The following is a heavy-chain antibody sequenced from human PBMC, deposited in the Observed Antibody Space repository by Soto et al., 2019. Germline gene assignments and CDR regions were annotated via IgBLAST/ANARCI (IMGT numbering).Heavy chain of an antibody. Sequence: GASVKVSCKASGYTFTSYGISWVRQAPGQGLEWMGWISAYNGNTNYAQKLQGRVTMTTDTSTSTAYMELRSLRSDDTAVYYCARVIRFLEWPYYYYGMVVWGQGTTVTVSS. D-gene: IGHD3-3*01. CDR1: GYTFTSYG. V-gene: IGHV1-18*01. J-gene: IGHJ6*02. CDR3: ARVIRFLEWPYYYYGMVV. CDR2: ISAYNGNT.